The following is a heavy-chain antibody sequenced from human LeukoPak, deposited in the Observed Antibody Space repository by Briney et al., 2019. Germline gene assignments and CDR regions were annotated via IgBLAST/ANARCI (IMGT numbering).Heavy chain of an antibody. CDR1: GFTFSSYA. Sequence: GGSLRLSCAASGFTFSSYAMHWVRQAPGKGLEWVAVISSDGNNKYYADSVKGRFTISRDNSKNTLSLQMNSLRAEDTAVYYCARGSITPNWFDPWGQGTLVTVSS. J-gene: IGHJ5*02. D-gene: IGHD4-23*01. CDR2: ISSDGNNK. CDR3: ARGSITPNWFDP. V-gene: IGHV3-30*04.